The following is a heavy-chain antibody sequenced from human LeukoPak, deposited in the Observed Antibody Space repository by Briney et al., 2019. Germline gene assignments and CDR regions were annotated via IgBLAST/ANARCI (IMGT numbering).Heavy chain of an antibody. J-gene: IGHJ5*02. CDR3: AKTYGSGNKGNWFDP. CDR1: GFTFSSYS. Sequence: PGGSLRLSCAASGFTFSSYSMNWVRQAPGKGLEWVSYISSSSSTIYYADSVKGRFTISRDNSKNTLYLQMNSLRAEDTAVYYCAKTYGSGNKGNWFDPWGQGTLVTVSS. V-gene: IGHV3-48*01. D-gene: IGHD3-10*01. CDR2: ISSSSSTI.